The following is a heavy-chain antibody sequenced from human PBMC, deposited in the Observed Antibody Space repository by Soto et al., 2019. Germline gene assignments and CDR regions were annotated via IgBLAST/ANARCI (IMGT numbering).Heavy chain of an antibody. J-gene: IGHJ3*02. CDR3: AAIVVVTATDAFDI. CDR1: GGSISSYY. Sequence: QVQLQESGPGLVKPSETLSLTCTVSGGSISSYYWSWIRQPPGKGLEWIGYIYYSGSTNYNPSLKSQVTLPVDTSKNQSSRKLSSVTAADTAVYYCAAIVVVTATDAFDIWGQGTMVTVSS. V-gene: IGHV4-59*01. D-gene: IGHD2-21*02. CDR2: IYYSGST.